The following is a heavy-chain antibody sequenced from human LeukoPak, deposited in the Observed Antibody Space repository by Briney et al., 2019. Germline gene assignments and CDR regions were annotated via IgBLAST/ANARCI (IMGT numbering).Heavy chain of an antibody. CDR2: INHSGST. V-gene: IGHV4-34*01. CDR3: AGGARGVPDDGNYFDY. D-gene: IGHD3-10*01. CDR1: GGSFSGYY. J-gene: IGHJ4*02. Sequence: SETLSLTCAVYGGSFSGYYWSWIRQPAGKGLEWIGEINHSGSTNYNPSLKSRVTISVDTSKNQFSLKLSSVTAADTAVYYCAGGARGVPDDGNYFDYWGQGTLVTVSS.